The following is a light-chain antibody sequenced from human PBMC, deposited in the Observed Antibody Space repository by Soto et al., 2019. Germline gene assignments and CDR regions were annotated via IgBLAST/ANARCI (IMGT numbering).Light chain of an antibody. J-gene: IGKJ4*01. CDR2: DAS. Sequence: EIVLTQSPATLSLSLGERATLSCRASQGVSGYLAWYQQKPGQPPRLLIYDASNRATGIPARFSGSGSGTDFILTISSLEPEDFAVYYCQQRRDWPPLTFGGGTKVEIK. CDR1: QGVSGY. V-gene: IGKV3-11*01. CDR3: QQRRDWPPLT.